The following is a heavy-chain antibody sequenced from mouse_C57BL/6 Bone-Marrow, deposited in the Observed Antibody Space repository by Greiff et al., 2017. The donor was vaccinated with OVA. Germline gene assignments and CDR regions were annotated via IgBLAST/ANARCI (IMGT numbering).Heavy chain of an antibody. D-gene: IGHD1-1*01. Sequence: EVNVVESGGGLVQSGRSLRLSCATSGFTFSDFYMEWVRQAPGKGLEWIAASRNKANDYTTEYSASVKGRFIVARDTSQSIRYLQMNALRAEDTAIYYCARDDYYGSSYWYFDVWGTGTTVTVSS. V-gene: IGHV7-1*01. CDR3: ARDDYYGSSYWYFDV. J-gene: IGHJ1*03. CDR1: GFTFSDFY. CDR2: SRNKANDYTT.